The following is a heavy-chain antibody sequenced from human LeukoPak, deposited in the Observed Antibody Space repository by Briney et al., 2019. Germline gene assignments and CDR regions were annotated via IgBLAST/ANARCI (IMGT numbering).Heavy chain of an antibody. D-gene: IGHD7-27*01. J-gene: IGHJ4*02. V-gene: IGHV1-8*01. CDR1: GYTFTSYD. Sequence: ASVTVSCKASGYTFTSYDINWVRHATGQGLEWMGWMSPNSGDTGYAQKFQGRVTMTRDTSISTAYMELTSLRSEDTAIYYCARGPPNWGFDFWGQGALVTVSS. CDR2: MSPNSGDT. CDR3: ARGPPNWGFDF.